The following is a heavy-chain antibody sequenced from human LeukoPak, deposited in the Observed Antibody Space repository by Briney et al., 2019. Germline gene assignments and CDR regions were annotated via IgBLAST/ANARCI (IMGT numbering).Heavy chain of an antibody. CDR1: EYRFTTYW. Sequence: AASMLIPSNASEYRFTTYWNSCVRQLPGKGLVYMGIIFPDDSDTRYSPSFRGQVTISVDKSINTAYLQWISLKASDTAMYYCARQGAGASHYDDTGLPRGAFDVWGQGKMLTVSS. D-gene: IGHD3-22*01. V-gene: IGHV5-51*01. CDR2: IFPDDSDT. CDR3: ARQGAGASHYDDTGLPRGAFDV. J-gene: IGHJ3*01.